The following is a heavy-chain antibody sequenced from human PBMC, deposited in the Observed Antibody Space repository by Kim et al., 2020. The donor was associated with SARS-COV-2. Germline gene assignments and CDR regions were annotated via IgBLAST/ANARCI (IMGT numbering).Heavy chain of an antibody. V-gene: IGHV3-30-3*01. Sequence: GGSLRLSCVTSGSYIIHWFRQAPGKGLGWVAAMSFGGFSKYFVDSVKGRVTISRDDSKNTVYLELNSLRDEDSAVYYCATEGGTSGRCGYFDSWGQGTLVTVSS. CDR2: MSFGGFSK. CDR3: ATEGGTSGRCGYFDS. J-gene: IGHJ4*02. CDR1: GSYI. D-gene: IGHD2-15*01.